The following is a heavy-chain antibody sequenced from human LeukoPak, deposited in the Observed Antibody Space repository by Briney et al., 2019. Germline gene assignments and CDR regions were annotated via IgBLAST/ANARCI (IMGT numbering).Heavy chain of an antibody. J-gene: IGHJ3*02. V-gene: IGHV1-18*01. CDR3: ARGRVHRYYYDSSGYYGGAFDI. CDR1: GYTFTNYV. D-gene: IGHD3-22*01. Sequence: ASVKVSCKASGYTFTNYVISWVRQAPGQGLEWMGWISAYNGNTNYAQKLQGRVTMTTDTSTSTAYMELRSLRSDDTAVYYRARGRVHRYYYDSSGYYGGAFDIWGQGTMVTVSS. CDR2: ISAYNGNT.